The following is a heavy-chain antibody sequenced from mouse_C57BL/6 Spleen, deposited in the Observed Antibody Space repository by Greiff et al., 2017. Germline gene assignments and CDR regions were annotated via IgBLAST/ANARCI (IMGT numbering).Heavy chain of an antibody. Sequence: QVQLQQSGPELVKPGASVKISCKASGYAFSSSWMNWVKQRPGEGLEWIGRIYPGDGDTNYNGKFKGKATLTADKSSSTAYMQLSSLTSEDSAVYFCAGEGTAMDYWGQGTSVTVSS. CDR1: GYAFSSSW. CDR3: AGEGTAMDY. V-gene: IGHV1-82*01. J-gene: IGHJ4*01. D-gene: IGHD2-14*01. CDR2: IYPGDGDT.